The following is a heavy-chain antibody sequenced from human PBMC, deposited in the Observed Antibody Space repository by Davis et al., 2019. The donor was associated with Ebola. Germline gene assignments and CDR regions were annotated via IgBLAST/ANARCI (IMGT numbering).Heavy chain of an antibody. V-gene: IGHV3-74*01. CDR3: ASNVGAATGYYYTYGFDV. CDR2: INSDGTTT. Sequence: GESLKISCEASGFSFNYYYIHWVRQAPGEGLVWVAHINSDGTTTRYADAVKGRSTISRDNTKNTLFLQMNGLRVEDTAVYYCASNVGAATGYYYTYGFDVWGRGTTVTVSS. CDR1: GFSFNYYY. D-gene: IGHD2-8*01. J-gene: IGHJ6*04.